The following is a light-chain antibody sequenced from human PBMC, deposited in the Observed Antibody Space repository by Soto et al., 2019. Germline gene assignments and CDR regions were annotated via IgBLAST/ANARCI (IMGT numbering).Light chain of an antibody. V-gene: IGKV3-15*01. CDR1: ETVATN. CDR2: GAS. CDR3: QLYDNCPRP. Sequence: EVVMTQSPATLSVSPGERATLSCRASETVATNLAWYQQKPGQAPRLLISGASTRAAGISDRFRGSGSGTEFTLTISSLRSEDSAIYYCQLYDNCPRPFGQGTKVEVK. J-gene: IGKJ1*01.